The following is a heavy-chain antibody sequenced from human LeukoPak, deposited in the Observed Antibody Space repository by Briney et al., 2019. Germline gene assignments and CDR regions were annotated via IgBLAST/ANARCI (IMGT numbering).Heavy chain of an antibody. D-gene: IGHD3-22*01. Sequence: VASVKVSCKVSGYTLTELSMHWVRQAPGKGLEWMGGFDPEDGETIYAQKFQGRVTMTEDTSTDTAYMELSSLRSEDTAVYYCATGRVQYYYDSSGYSTFFDYWGQGTLVTVSS. J-gene: IGHJ4*02. CDR1: GYTLTELS. CDR2: FDPEDGET. CDR3: ATGRVQYYYDSSGYSTFFDY. V-gene: IGHV1-24*01.